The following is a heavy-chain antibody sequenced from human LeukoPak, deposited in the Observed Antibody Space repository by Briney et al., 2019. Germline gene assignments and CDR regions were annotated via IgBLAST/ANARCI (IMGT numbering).Heavy chain of an antibody. CDR3: AKTNGSYWYFDY. CDR2: ISGSGGNT. D-gene: IGHD3-10*01. CDR1: GFTFSSYA. J-gene: IGHJ4*02. Sequence: GGSLRLSCAASGFTFSSYAMSWVRQAPGKGLEWVSGISGSGGNTFYADSVKGRFTISRDNSKNILYLQMNSLRAEDTAIYYCAKTNGSYWYFDYWGQGTLVTVSS. V-gene: IGHV3-23*01.